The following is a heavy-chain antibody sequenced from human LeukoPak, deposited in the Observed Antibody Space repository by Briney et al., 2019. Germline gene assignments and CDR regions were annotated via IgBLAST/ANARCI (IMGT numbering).Heavy chain of an antibody. CDR1: GFTFSDYY. Sequence: GGSLRLSCAASGFTFSDYYMSWIRQAPGKGLEWVSYISGSGSTIYYADSVKGRFTISRDNAKNSLYLQMNSLRAEDTAVYYCARGIESGSSASRYWGQGTLVTVSS. D-gene: IGHD6-6*01. J-gene: IGHJ4*02. V-gene: IGHV3-11*01. CDR2: ISGSGSTI. CDR3: ARGIESGSSASRY.